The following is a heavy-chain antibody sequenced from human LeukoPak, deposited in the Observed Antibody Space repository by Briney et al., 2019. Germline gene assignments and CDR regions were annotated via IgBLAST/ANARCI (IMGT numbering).Heavy chain of an antibody. CDR2: IYYSGST. CDR3: ARGRSERSFDY. D-gene: IGHD1-1*01. Sequence: KPSETLALTRPVSGGSISGYYWSWIRQPPGKGLEWIGNIYYSGSTNYNPSLKSRVTISVDTSKNQFSLKLSSVTAADTAIYYCARGRSERSFDYWGQGTLVTVSS. CDR1: GGSISGYY. J-gene: IGHJ4*02. V-gene: IGHV4-59*01.